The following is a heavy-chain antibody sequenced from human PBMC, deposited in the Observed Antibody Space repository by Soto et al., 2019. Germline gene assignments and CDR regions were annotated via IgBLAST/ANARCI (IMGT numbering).Heavy chain of an antibody. CDR3: ARGGHSSGWYRVDY. CDR1: GGTFSSYA. CDR2: IIPIFGTA. D-gene: IGHD6-19*01. V-gene: IGHV1-69*12. J-gene: IGHJ4*02. Sequence: QVQLVQSGAEVKKPGSSVKVSCKASGGTFSSYAISWVRQAPGQGLEWMGGIIPIFGTANYAQKFQGRVTXXAXEXXSTAYRELSSLRSEDTAVYYCARGGHSSGWYRVDYWGQGTLVTVSS.